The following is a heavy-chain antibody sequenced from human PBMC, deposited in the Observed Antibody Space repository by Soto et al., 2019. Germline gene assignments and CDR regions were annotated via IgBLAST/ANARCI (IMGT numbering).Heavy chain of an antibody. CDR3: AGLQINYYYMDV. CDR2: IYYSGSS. V-gene: IGHV4-59*01. J-gene: IGHJ6*03. Sequence: QVQLQESGPGLVKPSETLSLTCTVSGGSISSYYCNWIRQPPGKGLEWIGDIYYSGSSTYTPSLKSRVTRSVDMSRNQFSLRLSSVTAADTAVYYCAGLQINYYYMDVWGKGTTVTVS. CDR1: GGSISSYY. D-gene: IGHD1-1*01.